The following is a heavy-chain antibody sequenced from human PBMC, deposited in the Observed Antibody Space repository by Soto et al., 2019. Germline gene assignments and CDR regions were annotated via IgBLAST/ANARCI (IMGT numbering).Heavy chain of an antibody. CDR1: GGSFSGYY. CDR2: INHSGST. V-gene: IGHV4-34*01. J-gene: IGHJ5*02. CDR3: ARSMPLSNWFDP. Sequence: SETLSLTCAVYGGSFSGYYWSWIRQPPGKGLEWIGEINHSGSTNYNPSLKSRATISVDTSKNQFSLKLSSVTAADTAVYYCARSMPLSNWFDPWGQGTLVTVSS. D-gene: IGHD2-2*01.